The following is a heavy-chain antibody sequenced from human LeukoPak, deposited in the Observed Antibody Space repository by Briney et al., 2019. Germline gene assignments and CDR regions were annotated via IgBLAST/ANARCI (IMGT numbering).Heavy chain of an antibody. CDR2: IYYSGST. CDR3: ARGPVDTAMVDY. V-gene: IGHV4-39*07. Sequence: PSETLSLTCTVSGGSISSSSYYWGWIRQPPGKGLEWIGSIYYSGSTYYNPSLKSRVTISVDTSKNQFSLKLSSVTAADTAVYYCARGPVDTAMVDYWGQGTLVTVSS. CDR1: GGSISSSSYY. D-gene: IGHD5-18*01. J-gene: IGHJ4*02.